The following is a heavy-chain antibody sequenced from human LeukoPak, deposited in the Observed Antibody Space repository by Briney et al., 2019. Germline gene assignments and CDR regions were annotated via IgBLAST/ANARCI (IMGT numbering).Heavy chain of an antibody. Sequence: ASGKVSSKHAGSTFGGYYVHRWRQAPGPGLGWMGWINPTGGVRTYAPKSQGRVTMTRDTSIITAYMELCRMRSDDTAVYYCARDGGDGYNFYYWGQGTLVTVSS. CDR1: GSTFGGYY. D-gene: IGHD5-24*01. CDR2: INPTGGVR. CDR3: ARDGGDGYNFYY. J-gene: IGHJ4*02. V-gene: IGHV1-2*02.